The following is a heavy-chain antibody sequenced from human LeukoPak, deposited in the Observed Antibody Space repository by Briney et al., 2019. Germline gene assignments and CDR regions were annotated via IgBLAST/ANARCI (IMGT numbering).Heavy chain of an antibody. CDR1: GFTFDDYA. Sequence: GGSLRLSCAASGFTFDDYAMHWVRQAPGKGLEWVSLISGDGGSTYYADSVKGRFTTSRDNSKNSLYLQMNSLRTEDTALYYCAKDISDYYGSGTDGFDPWGQGTLVTVSS. V-gene: IGHV3-43*02. CDR3: AKDISDYYGSGTDGFDP. D-gene: IGHD3-10*01. CDR2: ISGDGGST. J-gene: IGHJ5*02.